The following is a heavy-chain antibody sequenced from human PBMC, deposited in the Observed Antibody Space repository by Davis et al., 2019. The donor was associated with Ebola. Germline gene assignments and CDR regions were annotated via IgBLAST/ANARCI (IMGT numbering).Heavy chain of an antibody. D-gene: IGHD3-22*01. CDR3: ARGGGGDSSGFQSWFDP. CDR2: IIPLFGTA. CDR1: GGTFTSYA. J-gene: IGHJ5*02. Sequence: SVKVSCKASGGTFTSYAISWVRQAPGQGLEWMGGIIPLFGTANYAQKFQDRVTITADESASTSYMELNSLRSDDTAVYYCARGGGGDSSGFQSWFDPWGQGTLVTVSP. V-gene: IGHV1-69*13.